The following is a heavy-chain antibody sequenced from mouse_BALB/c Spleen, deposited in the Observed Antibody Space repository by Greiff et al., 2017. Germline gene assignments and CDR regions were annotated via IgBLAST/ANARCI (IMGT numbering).Heavy chain of an antibody. CDR2: INPYNGDT. V-gene: IGHV1-20*02. J-gene: IGHJ2*01. D-gene: IGHD1-2*01. CDR1: GYSFTGYF. Sequence: VQLQQSGPELVKPGASVKISCKASGYSFTGYFMNWVMQSHGKSLEWIGRINPYNGDTFYNQKFKGKATLTVDKSSSTAHMELRSLASEDSAVYYCARGGLLRLLYYFDYWGQGTTLTVSS. CDR3: ARGGLLRLLYYFDY.